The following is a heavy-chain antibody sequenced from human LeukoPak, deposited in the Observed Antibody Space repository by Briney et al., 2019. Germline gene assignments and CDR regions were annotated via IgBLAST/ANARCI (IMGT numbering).Heavy chain of an antibody. V-gene: IGHV3-30*02. J-gene: IGHJ6*03. CDR2: IRYDGSKK. CDR3: AKVVRYDYYYYMDV. Sequence: GGSLRLSCAASGFTFSSYGMHWVRQAPGKGLEWVAFIRYDGSKKYYADSVKGRFTISRDNSKNTLYMQMNSLRAEDTAVYYCAKVVRYDYYYYMDVWGKGTTVTVSS. CDR1: GFTFSSYG. D-gene: IGHD2-8*02.